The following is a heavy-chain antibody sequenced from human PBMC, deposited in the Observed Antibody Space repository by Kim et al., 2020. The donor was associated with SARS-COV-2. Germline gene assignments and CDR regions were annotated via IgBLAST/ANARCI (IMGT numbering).Heavy chain of an antibody. D-gene: IGHD6-13*01. J-gene: IGHJ4*02. CDR3: ARDGFRPGYSDY. Sequence: GGSLRLSCVASGFTVSSNYMSWVRQAPGKGLEWVSVIYSGGSTYYADSVKGRFTISRDNSKNTLYLQMNSLRAEDTAVYYCARDGFRPGYSDYWGQGTLVTVSS. CDR1: GFTVSSNY. CDR2: IYSGGST. V-gene: IGHV3-53*01.